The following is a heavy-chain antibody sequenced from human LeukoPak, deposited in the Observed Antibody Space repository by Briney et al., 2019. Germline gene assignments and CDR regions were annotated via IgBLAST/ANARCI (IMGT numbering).Heavy chain of an antibody. D-gene: IGHD3-22*01. CDR2: INWNGGST. Sequence: GGSLRLSCAASGFTFDDYGMSWVRQAPGKGLEWVSGINWNGGSTGYADSVKGRFTITRDNAKNSLYLQMNSLRAEDTALYYCARESRITLIVTKGAFDYWGPGTLVTVSS. CDR3: ARESRITLIVTKGAFDY. J-gene: IGHJ4*02. CDR1: GFTFDDYG. V-gene: IGHV3-20*04.